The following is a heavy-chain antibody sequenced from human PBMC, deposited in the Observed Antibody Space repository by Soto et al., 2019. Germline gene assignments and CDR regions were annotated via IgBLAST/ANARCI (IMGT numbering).Heavy chain of an antibody. V-gene: IGHV3-21*01. CDR3: ARDQPGYSYGYGLGY. Sequence: EVQLVESGGGRVKPGGSLRLSFAASGFTFSSYSMNWVRQAPGKGLEWVSSISSSSSYIYYADSVKGRFTISRDNAKNSLYLQMNSLRAEDTAVYYCARDQPGYSYGYGLGYWGQGTLVTVSS. J-gene: IGHJ4*02. D-gene: IGHD5-18*01. CDR1: GFTFSSYS. CDR2: ISSSSSYI.